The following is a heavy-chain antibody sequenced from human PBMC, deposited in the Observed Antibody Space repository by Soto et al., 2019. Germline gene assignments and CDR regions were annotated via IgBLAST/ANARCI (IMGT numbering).Heavy chain of an antibody. CDR1: GGSVNSGNNY. J-gene: IGHJ4*02. D-gene: IGHD4-17*01. V-gene: IGHV4-61*01. Sequence: SETLSLTCAVSGGSVNSGNNYWTWIRQPPGKGLEWLAYIYHSGSTNYNPSLKGRVTISIDTSRNQFSLKLTSVTAADTGIYYCVTDEDGNFFHYWGQGTLVTVPS. CDR3: VTDEDGNFFHY. CDR2: IYHSGST.